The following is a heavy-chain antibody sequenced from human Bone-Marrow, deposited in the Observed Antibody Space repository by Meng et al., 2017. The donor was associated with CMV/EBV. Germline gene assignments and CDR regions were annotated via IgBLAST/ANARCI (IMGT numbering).Heavy chain of an antibody. J-gene: IGHJ4*02. D-gene: IGHD3-16*02. CDR2: FDPEDGET. CDR3: ATDTSFGGVIVDFDY. V-gene: IGHV1-24*01. CDR1: GYTLTELS. Sequence: SGYTLTELSMHWVRQAPVTGLEWMGGFDPEDGETIYAQKFQGRVTMTEDTSTDTAYMELSSLRSEDTAVYYCATDTSFGGVIVDFDYWGQGTLVTVSS.